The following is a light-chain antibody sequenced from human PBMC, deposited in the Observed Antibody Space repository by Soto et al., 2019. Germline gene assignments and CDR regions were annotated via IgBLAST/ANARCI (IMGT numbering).Light chain of an antibody. Sequence: NFMLTQPHSVSESPGKTVIISCTRGSGSIASNYVQWYQQRPGSSPTTVIYEDNQRPSGVPDRFSGSIDSSSNSASLTISGLETEDEADYYCQSYDATNQVFGGGTKVTVL. V-gene: IGLV6-57*01. CDR1: SGSIASNY. CDR2: EDN. CDR3: QSYDATNQV. J-gene: IGLJ3*02.